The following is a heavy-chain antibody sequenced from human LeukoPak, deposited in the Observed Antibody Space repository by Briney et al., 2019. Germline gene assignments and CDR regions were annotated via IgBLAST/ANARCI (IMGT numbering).Heavy chain of an antibody. Sequence: GGSLRLSCAASGFTFSSYGMHWVRQAPGKGLEWVAVIWYDGSNKYYADSVKGRFTISRDNSKNTLYLQMNSLRAEDTAVYYCARERLVAGSTVFDYWGQGTLVTVSS. J-gene: IGHJ4*02. V-gene: IGHV3-33*01. D-gene: IGHD6-6*01. CDR1: GFTFSSYG. CDR2: IWYDGSNK. CDR3: ARERLVAGSTVFDY.